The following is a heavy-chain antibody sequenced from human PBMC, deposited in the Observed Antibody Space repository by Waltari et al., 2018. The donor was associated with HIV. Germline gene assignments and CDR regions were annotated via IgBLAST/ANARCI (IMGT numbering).Heavy chain of an antibody. Sequence: QLQLQESGPGLVKPSETLSLTCTVSGGSIRRSSYYWGWIRQPPGQGLEWIGSIYYSGSTYYNPSLKSRVTISVDTSKNQFSLKLSSVTAADTAVYYCARAAPWNWFDPWGQGTLVTVSS. V-gene: IGHV4-39*01. J-gene: IGHJ5*02. CDR1: GGSIRRSSYY. CDR2: IYYSGST. CDR3: ARAAPWNWFDP. D-gene: IGHD6-13*01.